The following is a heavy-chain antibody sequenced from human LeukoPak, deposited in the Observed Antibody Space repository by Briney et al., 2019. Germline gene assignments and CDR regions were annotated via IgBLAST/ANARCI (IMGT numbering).Heavy chain of an antibody. CDR1: GFTVSSNY. CDR2: IYSGGST. Sequence: PGGSLRLPCAASGFTVSSNYMSWVRQAPGKGLEWVSVIYSGGSTYYADSVKGRFTISRDNSKNTLYLQMNSLRAEDTAVYYCARRPLAAAGTPGWFDPWGQGTLVTVSS. CDR3: ARRPLAAAGTPGWFDP. D-gene: IGHD6-13*01. V-gene: IGHV3-66*04. J-gene: IGHJ5*02.